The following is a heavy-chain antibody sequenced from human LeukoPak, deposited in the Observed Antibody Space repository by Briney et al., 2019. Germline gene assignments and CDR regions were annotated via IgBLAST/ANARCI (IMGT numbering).Heavy chain of an antibody. V-gene: IGHV3-53*01. Sequence: GGSLRLSCAASGFTVSTNYMNWVRQAPGKGLEWVSILYSGSSTYYADSVEGRFIVSRDSSKNTLSLQMNDLRAEDTAVYYCARVADHFHWYLDLWGRRTLVTVSS. J-gene: IGHJ2*01. CDR1: GFTVSTNY. D-gene: IGHD3-3*02. CDR2: LYSGSST. CDR3: ARVADHFHWYLDL.